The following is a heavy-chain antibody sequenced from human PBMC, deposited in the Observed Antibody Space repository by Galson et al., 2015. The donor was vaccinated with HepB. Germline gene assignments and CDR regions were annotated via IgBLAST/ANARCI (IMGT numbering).Heavy chain of an antibody. CDR1: GYTFTNYG. CDR2: INAGNGDT. CDR3: ARGVGFGEFLWARHDY. J-gene: IGHJ4*02. D-gene: IGHD3-10*01. Sequence: SVKVSCKASGYTFTNYGMHWVRQAPGQRPEWMGWINAGNGDTEYSQKFQGRVTVNRDTSASTAYMELSSLRSEDTAVYYCARGVGFGEFLWARHDYWGQGTLVTVSS. V-gene: IGHV1-3*01.